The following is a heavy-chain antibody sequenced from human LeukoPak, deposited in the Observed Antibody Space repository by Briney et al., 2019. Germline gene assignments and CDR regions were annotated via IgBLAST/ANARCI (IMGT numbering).Heavy chain of an antibody. V-gene: IGHV4-38-2*02. Sequence: SETLSLTCSVSTYSISSHYYWVWLRQTPEKGLEWLGIIHRSGSVYYNDNPSLESRVAMSMDSSNNQFSLRLTSLTAADTAIYYCARDRVVPATAIEFWGLGTLVTVSS. CDR2: IHRSGSV. D-gene: IGHD2-2*02. J-gene: IGHJ4*01. CDR3: ARDRVVPATAIEF. CDR1: TYSISSHYY.